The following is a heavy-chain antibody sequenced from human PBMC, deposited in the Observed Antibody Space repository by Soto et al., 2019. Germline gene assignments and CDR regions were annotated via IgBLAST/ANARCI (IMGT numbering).Heavy chain of an antibody. CDR1: GGSISCGDYY. Sequence: TLSLICSVSGGSISCGDYYWCAIRQFPGKGLEWIVYIFRSGNAYYNSSLKSRVTISVDTSKHHFSLKLSSVTDADTAVYYCARVGIGSSDAFDIWGQGTMVTVSS. CDR3: ARVGIGSSDAFDI. J-gene: IGHJ3*02. V-gene: IGHV4-31*03. D-gene: IGHD6-6*01. CDR2: IFRSGNA.